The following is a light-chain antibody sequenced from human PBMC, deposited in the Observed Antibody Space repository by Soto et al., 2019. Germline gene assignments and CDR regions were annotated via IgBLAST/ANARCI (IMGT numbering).Light chain of an antibody. V-gene: IGLV2-11*01. CDR3: CSYVGRYSYV. CDR1: SSDVGGYNS. CDR2: DVS. J-gene: IGLJ1*01. Sequence: QSVLTQPRSVSGSPGQSVTISCTGTSSDVGGYNSVSWYQQHPGKAPKLMIYDVSKRPSGVPARFSGSKSGNTASLTISGLQSEDEADYYRCSYVGRYSYVFATGTKVTVL.